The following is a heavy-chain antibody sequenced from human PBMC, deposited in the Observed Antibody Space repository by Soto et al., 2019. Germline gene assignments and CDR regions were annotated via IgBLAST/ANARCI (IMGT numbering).Heavy chain of an antibody. Sequence: KPSETLSLTCTVSGGSISSGGYYWSWIRQHPGKGLEWIGYIYYSGSTYYNPSLKSRVTISVDTSKNQFSLKLSSVTAADTAVYYCARTATIVVVTAVGGFDPWGQGTLVTVSS. CDR1: GGSISSGGYY. CDR3: ARTATIVVVTAVGGFDP. D-gene: IGHD2-21*02. CDR2: IYYSGST. V-gene: IGHV4-31*03. J-gene: IGHJ5*02.